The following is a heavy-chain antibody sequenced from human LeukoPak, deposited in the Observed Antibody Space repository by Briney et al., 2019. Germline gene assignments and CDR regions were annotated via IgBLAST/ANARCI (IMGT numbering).Heavy chain of an antibody. CDR2: INPDGTTT. CDR1: GFTFSAYW. D-gene: IGHD3-3*01. Sequence: PGGSLRLSCTASGFTFSAYWMHWVRQAPGKGLVWVSHINPDGTTTTYADSVKGRFTISRDNAKNTLFLHMNRLTAEDTAVYYCADPFADAFDIWGRGTMVTVSS. CDR3: ADPFADAFDI. J-gene: IGHJ3*02. V-gene: IGHV3-74*01.